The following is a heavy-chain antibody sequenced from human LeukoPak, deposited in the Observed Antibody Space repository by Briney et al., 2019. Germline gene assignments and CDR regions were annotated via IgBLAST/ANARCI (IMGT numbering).Heavy chain of an antibody. V-gene: IGHV3-15*01. D-gene: IGHD1-14*01. J-gene: IGHJ4*02. CDR2: IRADGTT. CDR3: AADVPSPLAQIDY. CDR1: GFTFSNAW. Sequence: GGSLRLSCAASGFTFSNAWMSWVRQALGKGLEWVARIRADGTTDYAAPVKGRFTISRDDSMNTLSLQMDSLKTGDTAVYYCAADVPSPLAQIDYWGQGTPVTVSS.